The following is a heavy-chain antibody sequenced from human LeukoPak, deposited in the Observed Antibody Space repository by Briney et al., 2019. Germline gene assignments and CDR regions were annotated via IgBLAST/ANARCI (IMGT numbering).Heavy chain of an antibody. CDR2: INQEGSEK. CDR3: ARDRRYSSGWYLILLDY. V-gene: IGHV3-7*01. J-gene: IGHJ4*02. D-gene: IGHD6-19*01. CDR1: GFTFSSYW. Sequence: QPGGSLRLSCATSGFTFSSYWMSWVRQAPGKGLEWVANINQEGSEKYYVDSVKGRFTISRDNAKNSLYLQMNSLRAEDTAVYYCARDRRYSSGWYLILLDYCGQGTLVTVSS.